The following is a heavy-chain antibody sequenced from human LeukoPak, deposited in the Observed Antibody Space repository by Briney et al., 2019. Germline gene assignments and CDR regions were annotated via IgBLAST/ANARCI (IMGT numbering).Heavy chain of an antibody. D-gene: IGHD1-7*01. CDR2: INPNSGGT. CDR1: GYTFTDYY. Sequence: GASVKVSCKASGYTFTDYYMHWVRQAPGQGLEWMGWINPNSGGTNYAQNFQGRVTMTRDTSITTAYMELSRLKSDDTALYYCARDRRKLTSSYYYYYNMDVWGQGTTVTVSS. V-gene: IGHV1-2*02. J-gene: IGHJ6*02. CDR3: ARDRRKLTSSYYYYYNMDV.